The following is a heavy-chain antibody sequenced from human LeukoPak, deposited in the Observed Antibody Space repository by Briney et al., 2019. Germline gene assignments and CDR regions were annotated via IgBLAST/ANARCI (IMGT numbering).Heavy chain of an antibody. CDR3: ARDAAMGSYYYYGMDV. D-gene: IGHD5-18*01. CDR1: GDSLSSNSAA. Sequence: SQTLSLTCALSGDSLSSNSAAWHWLRQSPSRGLEWLGRTYYRSKLYNDYAVSVKSRITINPDTSKNQFSLQLNSVTPEDTAVYYCARDAAMGSYYYYGMDVWGQGTTVTVSS. V-gene: IGHV6-1*01. CDR2: TYYRSKLYN. J-gene: IGHJ6*02.